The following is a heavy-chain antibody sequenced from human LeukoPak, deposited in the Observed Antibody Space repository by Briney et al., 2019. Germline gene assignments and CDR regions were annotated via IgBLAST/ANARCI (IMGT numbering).Heavy chain of an antibody. J-gene: IGHJ4*02. CDR1: GFTFSSYT. CDR3: ARRALLFPLDY. Sequence: GGSLRLSCAASGFTFSSYTMNWVRQAPGKALEWVSSISSSGSYIYYADSVKGRFSISRDNAKNSLFLQMNSLSAEDTAVYYCARRALLFPLDYWGQGTLVTDSS. V-gene: IGHV3-21*01. D-gene: IGHD3-10*01. CDR2: ISSSGSYI.